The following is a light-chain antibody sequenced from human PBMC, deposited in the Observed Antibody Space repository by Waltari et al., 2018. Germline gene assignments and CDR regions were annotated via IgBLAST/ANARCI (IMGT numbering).Light chain of an antibody. CDR2: WAS. V-gene: IGKV4-1*01. CDR1: ESVLYSSHNKNH. Sequence: DIAMAQTPVCLAATLGERVTNSGNPSESVLYSSHNKNHLAWYQQKPGQPPSLLLYWASTRESGVPDRFIGSGSETDFTLTVTSLQAEDVAVYYCQQYYNTPLTFGGGTKVGVK. CDR3: QQYYNTPLT. J-gene: IGKJ4*01.